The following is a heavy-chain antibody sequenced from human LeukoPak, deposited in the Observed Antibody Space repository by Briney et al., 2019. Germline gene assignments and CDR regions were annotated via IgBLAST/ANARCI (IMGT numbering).Heavy chain of an antibody. Sequence: SETLSLTCAVYGGSFSGYYWSWIRQPPGKGLEWIGEINHSGSSNYNPSLKSRVTVSVDTSKNQCSLKLSSVTAADTAVYYCARNRGSTVITDQYYYYYMDVWGKGTTVTVSS. CDR1: GGSFSGYY. D-gene: IGHD4-11*01. CDR2: INHSGSS. J-gene: IGHJ6*03. V-gene: IGHV4-34*01. CDR3: ARNRGSTVITDQYYYYYMDV.